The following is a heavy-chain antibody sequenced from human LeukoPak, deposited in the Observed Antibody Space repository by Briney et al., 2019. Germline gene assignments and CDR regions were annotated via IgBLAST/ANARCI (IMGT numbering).Heavy chain of an antibody. D-gene: IGHD6-19*01. CDR2: ISGSGGST. V-gene: IGHV3-23*01. J-gene: IGHJ4*02. CDR1: GFTFSSYA. Sequence: GGSLRLSCAASGFTFSSYAMSWVRQAPGKGLEWVSAISGSGGSTYYADSVKGRFTISRDNSKNTLYLQMNSLRAVDTAVYYCAREYYGRYSSGWLILGYWGQGTLVTVSS. CDR3: AREYYGRYSSGWLILGY.